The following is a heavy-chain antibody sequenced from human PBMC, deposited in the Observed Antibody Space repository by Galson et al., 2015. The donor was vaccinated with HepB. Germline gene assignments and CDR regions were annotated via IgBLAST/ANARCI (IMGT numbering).Heavy chain of an antibody. CDR1: GFTFGDYA. V-gene: IGHV3-49*03. D-gene: IGHD3-3*01. CDR3: TRDSKSYDFWSGYWAYYYYGMDV. CDR2: IRSKAYGGTT. J-gene: IGHJ6*02. Sequence: SLRLSCAASGFTFGDYAMSWFRQAPGKGLEWVGFIRSKAYGGTTEYAASVKGRFTISRDDSKSIAYLQMNSLKTEDTAVYYCTRDSKSYDFWSGYWAYYYYGMDVWGQGTTVTVSS.